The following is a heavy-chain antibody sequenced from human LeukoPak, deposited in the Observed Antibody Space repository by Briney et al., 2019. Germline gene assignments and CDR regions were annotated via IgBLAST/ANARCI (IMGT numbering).Heavy chain of an antibody. CDR1: GVSFSGYY. J-gene: IGHJ4*02. CDR3: ARGGIAAAGPGPYYFDY. Sequence: PSETLSLTCAVYGVSFSGYYWSWIRQPPGKGLEWIGEINHSGSTNYNPSLKSRVTISVDTSKNQFSLKLSSVTAADTAVYYCARGGIAAAGPGPYYFDYWGQGTLVTVSS. V-gene: IGHV4-34*01. D-gene: IGHD6-13*01. CDR2: INHSGST.